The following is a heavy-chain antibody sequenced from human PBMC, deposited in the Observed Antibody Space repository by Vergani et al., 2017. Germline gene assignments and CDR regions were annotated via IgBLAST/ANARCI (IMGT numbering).Heavy chain of an antibody. CDR3: GRPYGAYVVALTAYYMDV. D-gene: IGHD3-10*02. CDR2: ISYDGGNK. V-gene: IGHV3-30-3*01. CDR1: GFTFSSFA. J-gene: IGHJ6*03. Sequence: QVQLVESGGGVVQPGRSLRLFCAASGFTFSSFAMHWVRQAPGKGLEWVAVISYDGGNKNYADSVKGRFPISGDNSKKTLFLQMDSLKAEDPAVYSCGRPYGAYVVALTAYYMDVWGKGTTVTVSS.